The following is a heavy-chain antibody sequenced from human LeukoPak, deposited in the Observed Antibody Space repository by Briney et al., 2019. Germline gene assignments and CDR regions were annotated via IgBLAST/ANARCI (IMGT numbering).Heavy chain of an antibody. Sequence: SETLSLTCTVSGGSISSGGYYWSWIRQHPGKGLEWIGYIYYSGSTYYNPSLKSRVTISVDTSKNQFSLKLSSVTAADTAVYYCARGRGGSGSWYSPRSQNNWFDPWGQGTLVTVSS. CDR2: IYYSGST. D-gene: IGHD6-13*01. V-gene: IGHV4-31*03. J-gene: IGHJ5*02. CDR1: GGSISSGGYY. CDR3: ARGRGGSGSWYSPRSQNNWFDP.